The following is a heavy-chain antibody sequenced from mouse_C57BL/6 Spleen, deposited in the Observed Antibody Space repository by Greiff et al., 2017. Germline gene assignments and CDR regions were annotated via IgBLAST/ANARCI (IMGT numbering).Heavy chain of an antibody. CDR3: VRGHYYGSESWYFDV. CDR1: GFTFNTYA. Sequence: EVMLVESGGGLVQPKGSLKLSCAASGFTFNTYAMHWVRQAPGKGLEWVARIRSKSSNYATYYADSVKDRFTISRDDSQSMLYLQMNNLKTEDTAMYYCVRGHYYGSESWYFDVWGTGTTVTVSS. J-gene: IGHJ1*03. CDR2: IRSKSSNYAT. D-gene: IGHD1-1*01. V-gene: IGHV10-3*01.